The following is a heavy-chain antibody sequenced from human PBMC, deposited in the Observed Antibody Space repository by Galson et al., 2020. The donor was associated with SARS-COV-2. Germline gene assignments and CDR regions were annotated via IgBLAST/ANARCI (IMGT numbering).Heavy chain of an antibody. J-gene: IGHJ4*02. CDR3: ARDGI. V-gene: IGHV3-7*01. D-gene: IGHD1-26*01. CDR2: MNRDGSER. CDR1: EFSFSRNW. Sequence: GESLKISCAASEFSFSRNWMTWVRQAPGKGLEWVASMNRDGSERYYVDSVKGRFTIFRDTAENSLYLQMNSLRVEDTATYYCARDGIWGQGTMVTVSS.